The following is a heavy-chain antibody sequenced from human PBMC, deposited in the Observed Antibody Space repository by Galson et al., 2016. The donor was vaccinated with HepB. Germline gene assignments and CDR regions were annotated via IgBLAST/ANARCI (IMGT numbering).Heavy chain of an antibody. D-gene: IGHD6-19*01. CDR1: GYTFTAYA. CDR2: INAGDGDT. V-gene: IGHV1-3*01. J-gene: IGHJ4*02. CDR3: ARMPVAGSMRGI. Sequence: SVKVSCKASGYTFTAYAMYWVRQAPGQRLEWMGWINAGDGDTKYSQQFQGRAAITRDSAASTTYMELSNLRSEDTAMYYCARMPVAGSMRGIWGQGTLVTVSS.